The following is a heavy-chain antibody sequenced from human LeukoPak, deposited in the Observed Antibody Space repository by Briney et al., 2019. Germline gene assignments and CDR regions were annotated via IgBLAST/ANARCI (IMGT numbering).Heavy chain of an antibody. CDR1: GGTFISYA. CDR2: IIPIFGTA. D-gene: IGHD5-12*01. J-gene: IGHJ6*02. Sequence: SVKVSCKASGGTFISYAISWVRQAPGQGLEWMGGIIPIFGTANYAQKFQGRVTITADESTSTAYMELSSLRSEDTAVYYCARALYSGYDNLYYYGMDVWGQGTTVTVSS. CDR3: ARALYSGYDNLYYYGMDV. V-gene: IGHV1-69*13.